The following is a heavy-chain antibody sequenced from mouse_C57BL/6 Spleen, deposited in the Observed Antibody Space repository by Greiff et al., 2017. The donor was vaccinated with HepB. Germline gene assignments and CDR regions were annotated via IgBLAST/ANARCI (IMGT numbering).Heavy chain of an antibody. V-gene: IGHV1-15*01. J-gene: IGHJ4*01. CDR1: GYTFTDYE. CDR3: TGNLYGNYYAMDY. D-gene: IGHD2-1*01. Sequence: VQLQESGAELVRPGASVTLSCKASGYTFTDYEMHWVKQTPVHGLEWIGAIDPETGGTAYNQKFKGKAILTADKSSSTAYMELRSLTSEDSAVYYCTGNLYGNYYAMDYWGQGTSVTVSS. CDR2: IDPETGGT.